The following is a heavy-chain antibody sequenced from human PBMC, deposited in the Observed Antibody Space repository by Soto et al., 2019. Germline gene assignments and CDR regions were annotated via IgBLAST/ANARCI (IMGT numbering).Heavy chain of an antibody. CDR2: ISGGSNYI. J-gene: IGHJ4*02. V-gene: IGHV3-21*01. Sequence: PWGSLRLSCAASGFTFSNYNMNWVRQAPGKGLEWVSSISGGSNYIKYADSVQGRFTVSRDNAKNSLYLQMNSLRAEDTAAYYWAGGATSFDYWGGGPLVTVP. CDR1: GFTFSNYN. CDR3: AGGATSFDY. D-gene: IGHD3-16*01.